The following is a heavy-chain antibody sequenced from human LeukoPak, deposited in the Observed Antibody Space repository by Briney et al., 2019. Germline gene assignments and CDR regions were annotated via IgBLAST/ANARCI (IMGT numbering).Heavy chain of an antibody. V-gene: IGHV3-30*02. D-gene: IGHD6-13*01. CDR1: GSTFSSYG. Sequence: VGSLRLSCAASGSTFSSYGMHWVRQAPGKGLEWVAFIRYDGSNKYYADSVKGRFTISRDNSKNTLYLQMNSLRAEDTAVYYCAPRGYSSSLNYYYYYIDVWGKGTTVTVSS. CDR2: IRYDGSNK. J-gene: IGHJ6*03. CDR3: APRGYSSSLNYYYYYIDV.